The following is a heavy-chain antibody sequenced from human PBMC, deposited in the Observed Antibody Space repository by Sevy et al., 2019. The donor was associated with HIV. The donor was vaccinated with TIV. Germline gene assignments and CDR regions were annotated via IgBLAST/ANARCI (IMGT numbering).Heavy chain of an antibody. J-gene: IGHJ6*02. V-gene: IGHV1-18*01. CDR2: ISAYNGNT. CDR3: ARDGYCSGGSCYPNYYYGMDV. Sequence: ASVKVSCKASGYTFTSYGISWVRQAPGQGLEWMEWISAYNGNTNYAQKLQGRVTMTTDTSTSTAFMELRSLRSDDTAVYYCARDGYCSGGSCYPNYYYGMDVWGQGTTVTVSS. D-gene: IGHD2-15*01. CDR1: GYTFTSYG.